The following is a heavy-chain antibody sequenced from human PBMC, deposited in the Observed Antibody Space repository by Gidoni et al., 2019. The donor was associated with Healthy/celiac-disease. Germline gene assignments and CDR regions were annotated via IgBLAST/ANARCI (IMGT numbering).Heavy chain of an antibody. J-gene: IGHJ4*02. V-gene: IGHV1-8*01. CDR3: ARGRLRRSPAAAYYFDY. D-gene: IGHD1-26*01. CDR2: MNPNSGNT. Sequence: QVQLVQSGAEVKKPGASVKVSCKASGYTFTSYDINWVRQATGQGLEWMGWMNPNSGNTGYAQKFQGRVTMTRNTSISTAYMELSSLRSEDTAVYYCARGRLRRSPAAAYYFDYWGQGTLVTVSS. CDR1: GYTFTSYD.